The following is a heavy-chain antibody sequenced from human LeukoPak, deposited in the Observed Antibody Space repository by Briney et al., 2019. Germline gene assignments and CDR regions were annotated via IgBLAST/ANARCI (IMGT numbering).Heavy chain of an antibody. D-gene: IGHD2/OR15-2a*01. CDR1: GFTFDEYA. CDR3: AKDLSSLFNSFNI. J-gene: IGHJ3*02. CDR2: ISADGTRT. Sequence: GGSLRLSCAASGFTFDEYAMHWVRQAPGKGLEWVSLISADGTRTFNVASVKGRFTVSRDNNKNSLYPQMNNLRTEDTALYYCAKDLSSLFNSFNIWGQGTLVTVSS. V-gene: IGHV3-43*02.